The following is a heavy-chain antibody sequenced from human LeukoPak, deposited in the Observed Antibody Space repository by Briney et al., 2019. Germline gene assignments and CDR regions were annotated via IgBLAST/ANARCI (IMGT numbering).Heavy chain of an antibody. CDR2: INHSGST. V-gene: IGHV4-34*01. Sequence: PSETLSLTCAVYGGSFSGYYWSWIRQPPGKGLEWIGEINHSGSTNYNPSLKSRVTISVDTSKNQSSLKLSSVTAADTAVYYCATALAAGSFDYWGQGTLVTVSS. D-gene: IGHD6-13*01. CDR3: ATALAAGSFDY. J-gene: IGHJ4*02. CDR1: GGSFSGYY.